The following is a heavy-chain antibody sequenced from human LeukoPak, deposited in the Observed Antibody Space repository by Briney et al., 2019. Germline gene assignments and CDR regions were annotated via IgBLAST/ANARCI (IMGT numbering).Heavy chain of an antibody. J-gene: IGHJ5*02. Sequence: PGGSLRLSCAASGFTLSTFDMNWVCQAPGEGLEWVSSISTSSRYIYYRDSVKGRFTISRDDAKNSLYLQMNSLRVEDTAVYYCARADCSGSTCYLRRSWFDPWGQGTLVTVSS. D-gene: IGHD2-2*01. CDR1: GFTLSTFD. CDR2: ISTSSRYI. V-gene: IGHV3-21*01. CDR3: ARADCSGSTCYLRRSWFDP.